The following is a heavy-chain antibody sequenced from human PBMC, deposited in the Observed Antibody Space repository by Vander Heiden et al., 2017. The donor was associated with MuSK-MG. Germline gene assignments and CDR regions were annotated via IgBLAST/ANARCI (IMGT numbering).Heavy chain of an antibody. V-gene: IGHV3-21*01. J-gene: IGHJ4*02. CDR1: GFTFSSYS. Sequence: EVQLVESGGGLVKPGGSLRLSCAASGFTFSSYSMNWVRQAPGKGLEWVSSISSSSSYIYYADSVKGRFTISRDNAKNSLYLQMNSLRAEDTAVYYCARDPRDTAMVTPLTFFDYWGQGTLGTVSS. CDR3: ARDPRDTAMVTPLTFFDY. CDR2: ISSSSSYI. D-gene: IGHD5-18*01.